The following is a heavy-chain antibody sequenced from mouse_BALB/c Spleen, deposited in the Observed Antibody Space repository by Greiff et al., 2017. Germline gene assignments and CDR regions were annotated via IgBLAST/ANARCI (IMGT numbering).Heavy chain of an antibody. V-gene: IGHV5-4*02. D-gene: IGHD2-14*01. CDR2: ISDGGSYT. CDR3: ARHYRYGGLNY. J-gene: IGHJ2*01. Sequence: EVQVVESGGGLVKPGGSLKLSCAASGFTFSDYYMYWVRQTPEKRLEWVATISDGGSYTYYPDSVKGRFTISRDNAKNNLYLQMSSLKSEDTAMYYCARHYRYGGLNYWGQGTTLTVSS. CDR1: GFTFSDYY.